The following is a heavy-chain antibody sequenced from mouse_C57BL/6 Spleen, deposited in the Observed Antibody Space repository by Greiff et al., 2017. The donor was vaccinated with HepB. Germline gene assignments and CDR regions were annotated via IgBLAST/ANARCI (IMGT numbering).Heavy chain of an antibody. Sequence: QVQLQQSGPELVKPGASVKISCKASGYAFSSSWMNWVKQRPGKGLEWIGRIYPGDGDTNYNGKFKGKATLTADKSSSTAYMQLSSLTSEDSAVYFCARVMVTTGAMDYWGQGTSVTVSS. D-gene: IGHD2-2*01. CDR1: GYAFSSSW. V-gene: IGHV1-82*01. J-gene: IGHJ4*01. CDR3: ARVMVTTGAMDY. CDR2: IYPGDGDT.